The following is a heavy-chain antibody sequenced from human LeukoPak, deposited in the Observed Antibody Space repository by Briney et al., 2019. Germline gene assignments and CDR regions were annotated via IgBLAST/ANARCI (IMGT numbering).Heavy chain of an antibody. CDR1: GGSISSYY. D-gene: IGHD6-13*01. CDR3: ARGRDSSSWAVYYFDY. CDR2: IYYSGST. V-gene: IGHV4-59*01. J-gene: IGHJ4*02. Sequence: PSETLSLTCTVSGGSISSYYWSWIRQPPGKGLEWIGYIYYSGSTNYNPSLKSRATISVDTSRNQFSLKLSSVTAADTAVYYCARGRDSSSWAVYYFDYWGQGTLVTVSS.